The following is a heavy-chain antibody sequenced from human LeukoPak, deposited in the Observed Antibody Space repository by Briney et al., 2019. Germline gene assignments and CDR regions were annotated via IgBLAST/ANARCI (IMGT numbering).Heavy chain of an antibody. J-gene: IGHJ4*02. V-gene: IGHV3-7*01. CDR3: ARGHHIVVVTAPNYFDY. Sequence: GSLRLSCAASGFTFSSYWMSWVRQAPGKGLEWVANIKQVGSEKYYVDSVKGRFTISRDNAKNSLYLQMNSLRAEDTAVYYCARGHHIVVVTAPNYFDYWGQGTLVTVSS. CDR2: IKQVGSEK. D-gene: IGHD2-21*02. CDR1: GFTFSSYW.